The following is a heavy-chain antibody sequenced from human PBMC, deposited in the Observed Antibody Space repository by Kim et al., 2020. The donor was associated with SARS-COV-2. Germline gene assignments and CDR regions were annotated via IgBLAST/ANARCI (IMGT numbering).Heavy chain of an antibody. J-gene: IGHJ4*01. CDR3: ARQTYCSGGSCHIDY. CDR1: GGSISSSSYY. Sequence: SETLSLTCTVSGGSISSSSYYWGWIRQPQGKGLEWIGSLYYSGSTYYNPSIKSRVTISVDTSKNQLSLKLISVTAADTAVYYCARQTYCSGGSCHIDYWG. CDR2: LYYSGST. D-gene: IGHD2-15*01. V-gene: IGHV4-39*01.